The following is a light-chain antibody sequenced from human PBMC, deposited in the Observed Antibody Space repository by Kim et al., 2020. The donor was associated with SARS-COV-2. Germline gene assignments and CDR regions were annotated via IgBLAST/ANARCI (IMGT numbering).Light chain of an antibody. CDR1: HSLLHHSGYSF. J-gene: IGKJ4*01. CDR3: KKALLNPLA. CDR2: WGS. V-gene: IGKV2-28*01. Sequence: PASIYCRSSHSLLHHSGYSFLDWYLQRPEQSPQLLIYWGSKRAAGVPDRFSGSGSGTDFTQKISSVDAEDVGMYYCKKALLNPLAFGGGTKVDIK.